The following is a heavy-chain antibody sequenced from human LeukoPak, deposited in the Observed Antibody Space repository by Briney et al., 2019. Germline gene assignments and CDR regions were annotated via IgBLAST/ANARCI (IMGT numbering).Heavy chain of an antibody. Sequence: PGGSLRLSCTASGLTFRNYPMHWVRQAPGKGLEWVAVISYDGTIQRYADSVQGRFSISRDDSKNTLYLQMNSLRSDDTAVYYCARDPVPGSPDYFDYLGQGTLVTVSS. CDR3: ARDPVPGSPDYFDY. CDR2: ISYDGTIQ. D-gene: IGHD6-19*01. V-gene: IGHV3-30-3*01. CDR1: GLTFRNYP. J-gene: IGHJ4*02.